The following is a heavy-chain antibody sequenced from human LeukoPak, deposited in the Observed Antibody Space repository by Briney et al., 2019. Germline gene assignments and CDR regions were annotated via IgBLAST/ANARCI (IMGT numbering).Heavy chain of an antibody. D-gene: IGHD3-22*01. Sequence: GASVKVSCKASGYTFTGYYMHWVRQAPGQGLEWMGWINPNSGGTNYAQKFQGRVTMTRDTSISTAYMELSRLRSDDTAVYYCARNEESIIMIVPLDYWGQGTLVTVSS. V-gene: IGHV1-2*02. CDR1: GYTFTGYY. CDR3: ARNEESIIMIVPLDY. J-gene: IGHJ4*02. CDR2: INPNSGGT.